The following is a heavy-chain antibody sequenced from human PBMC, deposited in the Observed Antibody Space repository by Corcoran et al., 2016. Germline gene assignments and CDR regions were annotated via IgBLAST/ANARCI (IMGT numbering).Heavy chain of an antibody. CDR1: GFTFSSYS. J-gene: IGHJ4*02. CDR2: ISNSSSNI. V-gene: IGHV3-48*02. D-gene: IGHD4-17*01. Sequence: EVQLVESGGGLVQPGGYLRLSCAASGFTFSSYSMNWVRQDPGTGLEWASYISNSSSNIYYADSVKGRFNISRDTAKNSLYLQMNSLRDEATAVYYCAREPNGGSSFDYWGQGTLVTVSS. CDR3: AREPNGGSSFDY.